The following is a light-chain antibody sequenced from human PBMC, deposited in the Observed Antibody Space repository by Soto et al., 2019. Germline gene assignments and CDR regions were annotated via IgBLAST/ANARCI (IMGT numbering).Light chain of an antibody. CDR3: QQYGSSPLT. V-gene: IGKV3-20*01. CDR1: QSISSH. Sequence: EIVLTQSPATLSLSPGERATLSCRASQSISSHLAWYQQKPGQAPRLLIYGASSRATGIPDRFSGSGSGTDFTLTISRLEPEDFAVYHCQQYGSSPLTFGGGTKVEIK. J-gene: IGKJ4*01. CDR2: GAS.